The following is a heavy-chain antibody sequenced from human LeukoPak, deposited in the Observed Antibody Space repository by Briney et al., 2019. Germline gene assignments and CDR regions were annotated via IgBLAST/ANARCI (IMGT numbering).Heavy chain of an antibody. V-gene: IGHV3-30-3*01. CDR1: AFTHCSYP. J-gene: IGHJ6*02. CDR2: ISYDGSNK. D-gene: IGHD1-26*01. CDR3: ARWDCKWDLLFGLTAYIYAMCV. Sequence: QPGRSPRLSPAPPAFTHCSYPMPRVRQAPGKGLEWVAVISYDGSNKYYADSVKGRFTISRDNSKNTLYLQMNSLRAEDTAVYYCARWDCKWDLLFGLTAYIYAMCVWGQGTTVTVSS.